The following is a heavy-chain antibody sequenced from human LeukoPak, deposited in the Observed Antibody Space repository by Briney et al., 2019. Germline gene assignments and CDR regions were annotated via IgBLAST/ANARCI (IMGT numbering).Heavy chain of an antibody. CDR2: ISSSSHYI. CDR1: GFTFSSYS. V-gene: IGHV3-21*04. J-gene: IGHJ4*02. D-gene: IGHD1-26*01. Sequence: GGSLRLSCAASGFTFSSYSMNWVRQAPGKGLEWVSFISSSSHYIYYADSVKGRFTISRDNAKNSLYLQMNSLRAEDTAVYYCAKDEIRELLDYFDYWGQGTLVTVSS. CDR3: AKDEIRELLDYFDY.